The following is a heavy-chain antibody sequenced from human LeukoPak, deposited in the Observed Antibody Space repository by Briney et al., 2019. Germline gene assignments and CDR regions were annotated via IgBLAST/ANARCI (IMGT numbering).Heavy chain of an antibody. CDR1: GYTFTGYN. V-gene: IGHV1-2*02. Sequence: ASVKVSCKASGYTFTGYNMHWVRQAPGQGLEGMGWINPNSGGTNYAQKFQGRVTMTRNTSISTAYMELSRLRSDDTAVYYCAGGYCSGGSCYDFDYWGQGTLVTVAS. CDR3: AGGYCSGGSCYDFDY. J-gene: IGHJ4*02. CDR2: INPNSGGT. D-gene: IGHD2-15*01.